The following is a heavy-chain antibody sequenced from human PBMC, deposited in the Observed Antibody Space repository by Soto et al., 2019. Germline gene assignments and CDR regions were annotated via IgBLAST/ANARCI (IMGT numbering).Heavy chain of an antibody. D-gene: IGHD3-16*01. J-gene: IGHJ4*02. Sequence: QVQLVQSGGEVKRPGASVRVSCKASGYSFTTYGIGWVRQAPGQGLEWMGWISAYNGHTDYAQKFQGRVTMTTDTATNPVPLELGSLKFDDPAVYYWGRGGTWGARDFDYWGQGTLVTVSS. CDR3: GRGGTWGARDFDY. CDR2: ISAYNGHT. CDR1: GYSFTTYG. V-gene: IGHV1-18*01.